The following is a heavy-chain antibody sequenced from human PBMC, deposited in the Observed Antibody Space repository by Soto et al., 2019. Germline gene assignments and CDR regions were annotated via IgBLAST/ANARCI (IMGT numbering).Heavy chain of an antibody. V-gene: IGHV1-69*13. CDR1: GGTFSSYA. CDR2: IIPIFGTA. CDR3: ARGSESTTQRQYYYGMDV. Sequence: SVKVSCKASGGTFSSYAISWVRQAPGQGLEWMGGIIPIFGTANYAQKFQGRVTITADESTSTAYMELSSLRSEDTAVYYCARGSESTTQRQYYYGMDVWGQVTTATVSS. D-gene: IGHD2-15*01. J-gene: IGHJ6*02.